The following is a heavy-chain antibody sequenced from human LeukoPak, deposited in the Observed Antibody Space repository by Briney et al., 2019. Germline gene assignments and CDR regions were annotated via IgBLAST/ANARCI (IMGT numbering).Heavy chain of an antibody. CDR1: GFTFSSYS. CDR3: ARPRYCSGGSCYSDAFDI. Sequence: GGSLRLSCAASGFTFSSYSMNWVRQAPGKGLEWVSSISSSSSYIYYAGSVKGRFTISRDNAKNSLYLQMNSLRAEDTAVYCCARPRYCSGGSCYSDAFDIWGQGTMVTVSS. V-gene: IGHV3-21*01. CDR2: ISSSSSYI. D-gene: IGHD2-15*01. J-gene: IGHJ3*02.